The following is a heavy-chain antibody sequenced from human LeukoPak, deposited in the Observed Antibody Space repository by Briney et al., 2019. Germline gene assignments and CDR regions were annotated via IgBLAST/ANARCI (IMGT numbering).Heavy chain of an antibody. CDR2: ISASGGST. Sequence: GGSLRLSCAVSGFIFNSYAMSWVRQAPGKGLEWVSSISASGGSTYHADSVKGRFTISRDNSKNTVHLQMNSLRADDTALYYCAKGALAAAGSGFEYWGQGALVTVFS. J-gene: IGHJ4*02. CDR3: AKGALAAAGSGFEY. V-gene: IGHV3-23*01. CDR1: GFIFNSYA. D-gene: IGHD6-13*01.